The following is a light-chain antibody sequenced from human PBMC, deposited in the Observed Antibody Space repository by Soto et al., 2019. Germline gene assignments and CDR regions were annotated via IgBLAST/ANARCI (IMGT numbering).Light chain of an antibody. CDR1: QSVSSSY. CDR2: GAS. J-gene: IGKJ1*01. Sequence: EIVLTQSPGTLSLSPGERATLSCRASQSVSSSYLAWYQQKPGQAPRLLIYGASSRATGIPARFSGSGSGTDFTLTISRLEPEDFAVYYCQQYGSSPQTFGQGTKVDNK. CDR3: QQYGSSPQT. V-gene: IGKV3-20*01.